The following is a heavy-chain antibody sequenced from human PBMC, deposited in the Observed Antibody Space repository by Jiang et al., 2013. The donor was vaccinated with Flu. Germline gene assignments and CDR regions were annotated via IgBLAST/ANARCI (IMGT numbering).Heavy chain of an antibody. V-gene: IGHV3-30-3*01. CDR2: ISYDGSNK. J-gene: IGHJ4*02. D-gene: IGHD4-23*01. CDR1: GFTFSSYA. Sequence: QLLESGGGVVQPGRSLRLSCAASGFTFSSYAMHWVRQAPGKGLEWVAVISYDGSNKYYADSVKGRFTISRDNSKNTLYLQMNSLRAEDTAVYYCARDHPNNSELIAPDYWGQGTLVTVSS. CDR3: ARDHPNNSELIAPDY.